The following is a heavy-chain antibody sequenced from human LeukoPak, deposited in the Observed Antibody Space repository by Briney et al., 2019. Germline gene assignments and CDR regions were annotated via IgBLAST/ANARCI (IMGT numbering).Heavy chain of an antibody. CDR2: ITSSSSII. V-gene: IGHV3-11*04. Sequence: GGSLRLSCAASGFTFSDYYMSWIRQAPGKGLEWVSYITSSSSIIYYGDSVKGRFIVSRDNAKNSLYLQMNSLRAEDTAVYYCARVGLWHYPVDSWGQGTLVTVSS. J-gene: IGHJ4*02. CDR1: GFTFSDYY. D-gene: IGHD1-7*01. CDR3: ARVGLWHYPVDS.